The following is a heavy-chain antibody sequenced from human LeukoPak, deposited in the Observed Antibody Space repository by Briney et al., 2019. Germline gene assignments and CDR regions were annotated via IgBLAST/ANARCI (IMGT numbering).Heavy chain of an antibody. Sequence: GASLKISCQGSGYSFTNYWIGWVRQMPGKGLEWMGIIYPGDSDTRYSPSFQGQVTISADKSIRTAYLQWSSLKASDTAMYYCARLAVNGVDDAFDIWGQGTMVTVSS. V-gene: IGHV5-51*01. CDR3: ARLAVNGVDDAFDI. D-gene: IGHD4-17*01. CDR1: GYSFTNYW. J-gene: IGHJ3*02. CDR2: IYPGDSDT.